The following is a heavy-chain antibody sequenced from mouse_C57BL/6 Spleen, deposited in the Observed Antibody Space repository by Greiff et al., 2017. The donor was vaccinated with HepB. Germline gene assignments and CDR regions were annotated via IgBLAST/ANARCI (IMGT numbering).Heavy chain of an antibody. Sequence: EVHLVESGGGLVQPGGSLSLSCAASGFTFTDYYMSWVRQPPGKALEWLGFIRNKANGYTTEYSASVKGRFTISRDNSQSILYLQMNALRAEDSATYYCASQNYEDAMDYWGQGTSVTVSS. D-gene: IGHD1-1*01. CDR1: GFTFTDYY. CDR3: ASQNYEDAMDY. V-gene: IGHV7-3*01. J-gene: IGHJ4*01. CDR2: IRNKANGYTT.